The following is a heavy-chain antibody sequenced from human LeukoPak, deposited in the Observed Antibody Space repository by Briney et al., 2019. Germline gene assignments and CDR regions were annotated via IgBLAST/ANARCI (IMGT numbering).Heavy chain of an antibody. V-gene: IGHV1-8*01. CDR2: MNPKTGRT. CDR3: VTGVPWD. Sequence: ASVKVSCKASGNTFTTYDFNWVRQAPGQGCEWMGWMNPKTGRTGFAQKFRGRFTMTRNISINTAYLEVTNLRFEDTALYYCVTGVPWDWGQGSLITVSS. D-gene: IGHD1-26*01. CDR1: GNTFTTYD. J-gene: IGHJ4*02.